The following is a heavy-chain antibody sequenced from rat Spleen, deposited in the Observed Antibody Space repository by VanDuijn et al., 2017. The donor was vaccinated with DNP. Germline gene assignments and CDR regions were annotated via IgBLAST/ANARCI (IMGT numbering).Heavy chain of an antibody. D-gene: IGHD2-1*01. Sequence: EVQLQESGPGLLKPSQSLSLTCSVTDYSITSVYRWNWIRKFPGNKLEWMAYIDSAGSTNYNPSLRSRISITRDTSKNQFFLQVNSVTTEDTATYYCARGTYGFAYWGQGTLVTVSS. V-gene: IGHV3-3*01. J-gene: IGHJ3*01. CDR3: ARGTYGFAY. CDR2: IDSAGST. CDR1: DYSITSVYR.